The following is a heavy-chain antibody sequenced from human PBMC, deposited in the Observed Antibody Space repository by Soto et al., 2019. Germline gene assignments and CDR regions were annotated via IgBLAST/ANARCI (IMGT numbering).Heavy chain of an antibody. J-gene: IGHJ5*02. D-gene: IGHD3-10*01. CDR3: ARVTLIRGVISPYNWCAP. CDR2: ISAYNGNT. V-gene: IGHV1-18*04. CDR1: GYTFSSYG. Sequence: QVQLVQSGAEVKKPGASVKVSCKAFGYTFSSYGISWVRQAPGQGLQWMGWISAYNGNTSYAQKLQDRVSMTTDTATSTAYLELRSLRSDDTAVYYCARVTLIRGVISPYNWCAPWGQGTLVSVSS.